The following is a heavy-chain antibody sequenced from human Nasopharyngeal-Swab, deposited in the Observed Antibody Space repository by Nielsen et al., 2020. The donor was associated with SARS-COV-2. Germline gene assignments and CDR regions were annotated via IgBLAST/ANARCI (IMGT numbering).Heavy chain of an antibody. CDR1: GGSISTYY. Sequence: SETLSLTCTVSGGSISTYYWSWIRQPPGKGLEWIGYIYFSGSTNYNPSLKSRVTISVDTSKNQFSLKLSSVTAADTAVYYCARHITEVIVVVPGSTPRGGQGTLVTVSS. CDR3: ARHITEVIVVVPGSTPR. V-gene: IGHV4-59*08. CDR2: IYFSGST. D-gene: IGHD2-2*01. J-gene: IGHJ4*02.